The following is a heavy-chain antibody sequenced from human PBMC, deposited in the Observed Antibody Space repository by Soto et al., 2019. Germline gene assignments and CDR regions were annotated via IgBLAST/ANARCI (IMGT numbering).Heavy chain of an antibody. CDR1: GGTFRISA. D-gene: IGHD3-3*01. J-gene: IGHJ4*02. CDR2: IIPIIGTP. V-gene: IGHV1-69*01. CDR3: ATGTFGVVSAPRFDY. Sequence: QVQLVQSGADVKKPGSSVKVSCKASGGTFRISAISWLRQAPGKGLQWMGGIIPIIGTPNYAQKFQGRVSITADDSTSTAYMELSSLRSEDTAVYYCATGTFGVVSAPRFDYWGQGTLVTVSS.